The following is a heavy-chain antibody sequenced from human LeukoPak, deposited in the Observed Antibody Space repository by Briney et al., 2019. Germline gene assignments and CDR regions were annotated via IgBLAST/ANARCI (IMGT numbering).Heavy chain of an antibody. CDR1: GYTFTNYY. D-gene: IGHD3-10*01. CDR2: INPSGGST. CDR3: ARDFTYYYGSGSRGGYFDY. V-gene: IGHV1-46*01. J-gene: IGHJ4*02. Sequence: ASVKVSCKASGYTFTNYYIHWVRQAPGQGLEWMGIINPSGGSTSYAQKFQGRVTMTRDTSTSTVYMELSSLRSEDTAVYYCARDFTYYYGSGSRGGYFDYWGQGTLVTVSS.